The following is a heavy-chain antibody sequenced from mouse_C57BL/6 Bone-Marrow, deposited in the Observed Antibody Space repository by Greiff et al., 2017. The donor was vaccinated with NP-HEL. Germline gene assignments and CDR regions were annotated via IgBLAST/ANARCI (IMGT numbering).Heavy chain of an antibody. D-gene: IGHD1-1*01. CDR1: GYTFTSYW. CDR2: IYPGNSDT. Sequence: VQLQQSGTVLARPGASVKMSCKTSGYTFTSYWMHWVNQRPGQGLEWIGAIYPGNSDTSYNQKFKGKAKLTAVTSASTAYMELSSLTNEDSAVYYCTRTPYYYGSSFFDYWGQGTTLTVSS. J-gene: IGHJ2*01. CDR3: TRTPYYYGSSFFDY. V-gene: IGHV1-5*01.